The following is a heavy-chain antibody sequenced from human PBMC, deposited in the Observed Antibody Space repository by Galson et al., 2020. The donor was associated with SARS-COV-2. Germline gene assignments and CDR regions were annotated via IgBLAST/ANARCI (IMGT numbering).Heavy chain of an antibody. Sequence: PLKISCAASGFTFSSYAMHWIHQAPRKRREGVAGIAYDGSNKYYADSVQGRFTISSDNSKNTLYLQMNSLRAEDTAVYYCSSDAGLWFGEFYFAYGGQGTLVIVSS. CDR1: GFTFSSYA. D-gene: IGHD3-10*01. CDR3: SSDAGLWFGEFYFAY. V-gene: IGHV3-30*03. J-gene: IGHJ4*02. CDR2: IAYDGSNK.